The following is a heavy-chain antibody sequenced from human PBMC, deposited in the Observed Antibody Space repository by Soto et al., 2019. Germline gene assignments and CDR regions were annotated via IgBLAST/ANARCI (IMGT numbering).Heavy chain of an antibody. CDR3: ARGSWDRVRGVKELDL. CDR2: INPSTGTT. CDR1: GYTFTNDY. V-gene: IGHV1-46*01. Sequence: QVQLVQSGAEVKKPGASVKVSCKASGYTFTNDYMHWVRQAPGQGLEWMGIINPSTGTTSYAQKFQGRVTMIRDTSTSSVDMELSSLRSDDTAVYYCARGSWDRVRGVKELDLWGQGTVVTVSS. D-gene: IGHD3-10*01. J-gene: IGHJ4*02.